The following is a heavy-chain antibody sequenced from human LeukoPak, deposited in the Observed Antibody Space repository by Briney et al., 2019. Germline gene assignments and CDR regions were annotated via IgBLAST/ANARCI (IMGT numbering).Heavy chain of an antibody. V-gene: IGHV4-39*07. J-gene: IGHJ4*02. D-gene: IGHD4-23*01. CDR3: ASLDYGGNYVDD. Sequence: ASETLSLTCTVSGGSITSRAYYWGWIRQPPGKGLEWIGSVYYSGSTYHNPSLKSRVTMSVDTYKNQFSLKLSSVTAADTAVYYCASLDYGGNYVDDWGRGTWSPSPQ. CDR1: GGSITSRAYY. CDR2: VYYSGST.